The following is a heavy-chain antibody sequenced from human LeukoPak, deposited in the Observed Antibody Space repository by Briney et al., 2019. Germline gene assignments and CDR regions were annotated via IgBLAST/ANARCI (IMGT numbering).Heavy chain of an antibody. CDR3: ATDDFWSGYYLY. D-gene: IGHD3-3*01. Sequence: PGGSLRLSCAASGLTVSSNYMSWVRQAPGKGLEWVSVIYSGGSTYYADSVKGRFTISRDNSKNTLYLQMNSLRAEDTAVYYCATDDFWSGYYLYWGQGTLVTVSS. CDR1: GLTVSSNY. J-gene: IGHJ4*02. CDR2: IYSGGST. V-gene: IGHV3-53*01.